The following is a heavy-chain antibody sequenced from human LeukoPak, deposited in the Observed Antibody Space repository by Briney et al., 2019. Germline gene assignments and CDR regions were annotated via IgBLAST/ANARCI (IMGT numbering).Heavy chain of an antibody. Sequence: GSLRLSCAASGFIFNSFSMHWVRQAPGKGPDWVAAVLSDGNKKYSADSVKGRFTICKDNSRNTLYLQMNSLRADDTAMYYCTRGKAKGQSSSWPFDYWGQGTLVTVSS. CDR3: TRGKAKGQSSSWPFDY. CDR2: VLSDGNKK. J-gene: IGHJ4*02. V-gene: IGHV3-30-3*01. CDR1: GFIFNSFS. D-gene: IGHD6-13*01.